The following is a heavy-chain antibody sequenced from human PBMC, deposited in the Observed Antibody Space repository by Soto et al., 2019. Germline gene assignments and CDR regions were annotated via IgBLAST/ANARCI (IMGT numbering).Heavy chain of an antibody. J-gene: IGHJ4*02. CDR2: TYHSGNP. D-gene: IGHD6-19*01. CDR1: GDTISTGGYT. V-gene: IGHV4-30-2*01. Sequence: PSETLSLTCDVSGDTISTGGYTWAWIRQPPGEALEWIGHTYHSGNPYYNPSLKSRVIISVDRSKNQFSLKVRSVTAADTAVYYCARSRSSGWPDFDYWGQGTLVTVSS. CDR3: ARSRSSGWPDFDY.